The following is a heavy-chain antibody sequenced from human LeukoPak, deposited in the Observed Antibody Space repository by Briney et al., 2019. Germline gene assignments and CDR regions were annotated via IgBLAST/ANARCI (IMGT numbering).Heavy chain of an antibody. CDR1: GGSFSGYY. CDR3: ASTLRRGFIAAHFDY. CDR2: INHSGST. Sequence: PSETLSLTCAVYGGSFSGYYWSWIRQPPGKGLEWIGEINHSGSTNYNPSLKSRVTLSVDTSKNQFSLKLSSVTAADTAVYYCASTLRRGFIAAHFDYWGQGTLVTVSS. J-gene: IGHJ4*02. V-gene: IGHV4-34*01. D-gene: IGHD6-13*01.